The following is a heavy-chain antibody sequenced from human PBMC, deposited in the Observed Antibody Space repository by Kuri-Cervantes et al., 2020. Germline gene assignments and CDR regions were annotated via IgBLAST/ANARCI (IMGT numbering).Heavy chain of an antibody. Sequence: GGSLRLSCAASGFTFSSYGMHWVRQAPGKGLEWVAVISYDGSNKYYADSVKGRFTISRDNSKNTLYLQMNSLRAEDTAVYYCAKLQVVVVVAAADYWGQGTLVTVSS. J-gene: IGHJ4*02. CDR2: ISYDGSNK. CDR3: AKLQVVVVVAAADY. V-gene: IGHV3-30*18. CDR1: GFTFSSYG. D-gene: IGHD2-15*01.